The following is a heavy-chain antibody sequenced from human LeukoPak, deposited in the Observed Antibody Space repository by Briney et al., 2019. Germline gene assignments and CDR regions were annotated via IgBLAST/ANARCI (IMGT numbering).Heavy chain of an antibody. CDR1: GGSFSGYY. CDR2: INHSGST. D-gene: IGHD3-3*01. V-gene: IGHV4-34*01. J-gene: IGHJ6*03. CDR3: ARGITYYDFWSGSSGVGYMDV. Sequence: SETLSLTCAVYGGSFSGYYWSWIRQPPGKGLEWIGEINHSGSTNYNPSLKSRVTLSVDTSKNQFSLRLSSVTAADTAVYYCARGITYYDFWSGSSGVGYMDVWGKGTTVTVSS.